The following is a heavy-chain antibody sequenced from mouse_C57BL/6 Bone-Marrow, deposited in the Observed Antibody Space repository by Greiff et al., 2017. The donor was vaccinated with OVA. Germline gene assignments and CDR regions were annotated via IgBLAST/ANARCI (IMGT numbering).Heavy chain of an antibody. CDR1: GYAFTNYL. V-gene: IGHV1-54*01. Sequence: VQLQQSGAELVRPGTSVKVSCKASGYAFTNYLIEWVKQRPGQGLEWIGVINPGSGGTNYNEKFKGKATLTADKSSSTAYMQLSSLTSEDSAVYFCYGNYEGLAYWGQGTLVTVSA. D-gene: IGHD2-1*01. CDR3: YGNYEGLAY. CDR2: INPGSGGT. J-gene: IGHJ3*01.